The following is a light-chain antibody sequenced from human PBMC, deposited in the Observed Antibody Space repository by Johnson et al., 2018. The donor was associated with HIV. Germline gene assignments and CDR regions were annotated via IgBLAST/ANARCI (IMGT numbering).Light chain of an antibody. CDR2: ENN. Sequence: QSVLTQPPSVSAAPGQRVTISCSGSSSNIGNNYVSWYQQLPGTAPKLLIYENNKRPSGIPDRFSASKSGTSATLGITGLQTGDEADYFCGTRDSSLRTGVFRTRTEVTVL. CDR1: SSNIGNNY. V-gene: IGLV1-51*02. CDR3: GTRDSSLRTGV. J-gene: IGLJ1*01.